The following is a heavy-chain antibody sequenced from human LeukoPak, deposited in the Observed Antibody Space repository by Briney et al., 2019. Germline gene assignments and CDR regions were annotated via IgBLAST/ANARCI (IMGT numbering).Heavy chain of an antibody. V-gene: IGHV4-61*02. CDR1: GGSISSGSYY. CDR2: IYTSGST. Sequence: SETLSLTCTVSGGSISSGSYYWSWIRQPAGKGLEWIGRIYTSGSTNYNPSLKSRVTISVDTSKNQFSLKLSSVTAADTAVYYCARGRAVAGRVYLRGYFDYWGQGTLVTVSS. D-gene: IGHD6-19*01. J-gene: IGHJ4*02. CDR3: ARGRAVAGRVYLRGYFDY.